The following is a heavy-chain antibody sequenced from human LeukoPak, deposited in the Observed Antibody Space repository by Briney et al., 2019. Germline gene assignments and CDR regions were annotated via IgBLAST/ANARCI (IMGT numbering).Heavy chain of an antibody. Sequence: PETLSLTCTVSGGSVSSGSYYWSWIRQPPGKGLEWIGYIYYSGSTNYNPSLKSRVTISVDTSKNQFSLKLSSVTAADTAVYYCARYPRTSWWGDYFDYWGQGTLVTVSS. V-gene: IGHV4-61*01. CDR3: ARYPRTSWWGDYFDY. J-gene: IGHJ4*02. CDR1: GGSVSSGSYY. D-gene: IGHD6-13*01. CDR2: IYYSGST.